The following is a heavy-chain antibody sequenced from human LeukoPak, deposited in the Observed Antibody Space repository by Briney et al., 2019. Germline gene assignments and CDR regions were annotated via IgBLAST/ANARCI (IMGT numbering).Heavy chain of an antibody. CDR2: IYTSGST. V-gene: IGHV4-61*02. J-gene: IGHJ6*02. CDR1: GGSISSGSYY. CDR3: ARSPVYCSGGSCYGSYYYYYGMDV. Sequence: SQTLSLTCTVSGGSISSGSYYWSWIRQPAGKGLXWIGRIYTSGSTNYNPSLKSRVTISVDTSKNQFSLKLSSVTAADTAVYYCARSPVYCSGGSCYGSYYYYYGMDVWGQGTTVTVSS. D-gene: IGHD2-15*01.